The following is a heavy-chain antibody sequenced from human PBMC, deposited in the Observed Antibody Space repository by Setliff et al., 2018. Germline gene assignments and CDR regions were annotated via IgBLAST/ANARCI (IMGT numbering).Heavy chain of an antibody. CDR1: GYTFTSYG. CDR2: FDPEDGET. Sequence: ASVKVSCKASGYTFTSYGISWVRQAPGQGLEWMGGFDPEDGETIYAQKFQGRVTMTEDTSTDTAYMELSSLRSEDTAVYYCATPRSGIIDAFDIWGQGTMVTVS. CDR3: ATPRSGIIDAFDI. J-gene: IGHJ3*02. V-gene: IGHV1-24*01.